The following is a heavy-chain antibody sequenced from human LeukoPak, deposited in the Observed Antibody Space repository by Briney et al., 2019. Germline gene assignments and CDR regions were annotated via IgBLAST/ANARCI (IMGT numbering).Heavy chain of an antibody. V-gene: IGHV5-51*01. Sequence: GESLQISCKGSGYSFTSYWIGWVRQMPGIGLEWMGIIYPGDSDTRYSPSFQGQVTISADKSISTAYLQWSSLTASDTAMYYCARLHYASGSSAYFAYSGQGTLVTVSS. CDR2: IYPGDSDT. D-gene: IGHD3-10*01. J-gene: IGHJ4*02. CDR1: GYSFTSYW. CDR3: ARLHYASGSSAYFAY.